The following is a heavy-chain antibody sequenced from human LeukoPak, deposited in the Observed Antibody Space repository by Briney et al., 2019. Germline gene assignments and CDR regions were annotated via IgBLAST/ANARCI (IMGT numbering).Heavy chain of an antibody. CDR3: ARSRMITFGGVIPDWFDP. CDR2: IYPGDSDT. D-gene: IGHD3-16*02. Sequence: GESLKISCKGSGYSFTSYWIGWVRQMPGKGLEWMGIIYPGDSDTRYSPSFQGQVTISADKSISTAYLQWSSLKDADTAMYYCARSRMITFGGVIPDWFDPWGQGTLVTVSS. V-gene: IGHV5-51*01. CDR1: GYSFTSYW. J-gene: IGHJ5*02.